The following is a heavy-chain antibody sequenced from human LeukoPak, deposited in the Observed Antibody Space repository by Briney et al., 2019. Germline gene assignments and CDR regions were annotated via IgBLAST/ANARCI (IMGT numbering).Heavy chain of an antibody. V-gene: IGHV2-70*11. Sequence: SGPTLVPPTQTLTLTCTFSGFSLSPRGMCVSWIRQPPVKALEWLARIDWDDDKYYSTSLKTRLTISKDTSKNQVVLTMTNMDPVDTATYYCARTWGYSYGLYYFDYWGQGTLVTVSS. CDR1: GFSLSPRGMC. D-gene: IGHD5-18*01. CDR3: ARTWGYSYGLYYFDY. CDR2: IDWDDDK. J-gene: IGHJ4*02.